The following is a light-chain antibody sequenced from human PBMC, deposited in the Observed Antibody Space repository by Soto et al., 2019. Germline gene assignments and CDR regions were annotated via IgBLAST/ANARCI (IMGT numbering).Light chain of an antibody. CDR1: QSVSSNY. CDR3: QQYGSSSWP. V-gene: IGKV3-20*01. CDR2: AAS. J-gene: IGKJ1*01. Sequence: EIVLTQSPGTLSSSPGERATLSCMASQSVSSNYFAWYQQKPGQAPRLLIYAASSRATGIPDRFSGSGSGTDFTLTIIRLEPEEFAVYYCQQYGSSSWPFGQGTRVEI.